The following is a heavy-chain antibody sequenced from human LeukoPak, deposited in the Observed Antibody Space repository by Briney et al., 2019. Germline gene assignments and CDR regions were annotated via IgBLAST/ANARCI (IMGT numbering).Heavy chain of an antibody. CDR3: ARISGDFGHLGDP. Sequence: ASVKVSCKASGYTFTKYAMNWVRQAPGHGLEWMGWINTKTGNPTYAQGFTGRFVFSLDTSVSTAFLQISSLKAEDTAVYYCARISGDFGHLGDPWGQGTLVTVSS. V-gene: IGHV7-4-1*02. D-gene: IGHD3-16*01. J-gene: IGHJ5*02. CDR1: GYTFTKYA. CDR2: INTKTGNP.